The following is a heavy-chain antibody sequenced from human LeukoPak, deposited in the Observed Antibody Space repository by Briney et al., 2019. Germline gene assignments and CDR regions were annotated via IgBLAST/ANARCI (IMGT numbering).Heavy chain of an antibody. CDR1: GYSISSDYC. Sequence: SETLSLTCTVSGYSISSDYCWGWIRQPPGKGLEWIGSIDHSGSTYYNPSLKSRVTTSVDTSKNQFSLKLSSVTAADTAVYYCARHSSGSNWFDPWGQGTLVTVSS. CDR3: ARHSSGSNWFDP. J-gene: IGHJ5*02. CDR2: IDHSGST. D-gene: IGHD6-19*01. V-gene: IGHV4-38-2*02.